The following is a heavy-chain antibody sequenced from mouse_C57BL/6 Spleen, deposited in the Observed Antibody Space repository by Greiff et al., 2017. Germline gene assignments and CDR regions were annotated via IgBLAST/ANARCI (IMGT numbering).Heavy chain of an antibody. V-gene: IGHV3-6*01. CDR1: GYSITSGYY. CDR3: ANSNNYFDY. J-gene: IGHJ2*01. Sequence: EVKLQESGPGLVKPSQSLSLTCSVTGYSITSGYYWNWIRQFPGNKLEWMGYISYDGSNNYNPSLKNRISITRDTSKNQFFLKLNSVTTEDTATYYCANSNNYFDYWGQGTTLTVSS. CDR2: ISYDGSN. D-gene: IGHD2-5*01.